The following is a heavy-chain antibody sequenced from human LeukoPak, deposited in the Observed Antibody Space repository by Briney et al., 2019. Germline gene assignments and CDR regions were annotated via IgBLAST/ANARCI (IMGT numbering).Heavy chain of an antibody. D-gene: IGHD5/OR15-5a*01. CDR2: ISGSAGST. CDR3: AKDQPCLEYFDY. Sequence: GGSLRLSCAASGFTFSSYVMSWVRQAPGKGLEWVSSISGSAGSTYYTDSVKGRFAISRDNSKNTLYLQMNSLRDEDTAVYYCAKDQPCLEYFDYWGQGILVTVSS. J-gene: IGHJ4*02. CDR1: GFTFSSYV. V-gene: IGHV3-23*01.